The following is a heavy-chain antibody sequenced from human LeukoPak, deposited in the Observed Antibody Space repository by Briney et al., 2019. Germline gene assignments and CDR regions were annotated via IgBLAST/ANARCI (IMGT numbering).Heavy chain of an antibody. J-gene: IGHJ4*02. CDR2: IIPIFGTA. CDR3: ARGGPYYYGSGSLYYFDY. V-gene: IGHV1-69*01. Sequence: SVKVSCKASGGTFSSYATSWVRQAPGQGLEWMGGIIPIFGTANYAQKFQGRVTITADESTSTAYMELSSLRSEDTAVYYCARGGPYYYGSGSLYYFDYWGQGTLVTVSS. CDR1: GGTFSSYA. D-gene: IGHD3-10*01.